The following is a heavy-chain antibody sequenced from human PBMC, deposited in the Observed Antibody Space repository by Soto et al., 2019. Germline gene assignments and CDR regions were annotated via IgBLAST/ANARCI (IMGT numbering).Heavy chain of an antibody. J-gene: IGHJ3*02. CDR1: GGTISSNA. V-gene: IGHV1-69*13. Sequence: GASVKVSCKAPGGTISSNAISWVRQAPGQGLEWMGGIIPIFGTANYAQKFQGRVTITADESTSTAYMELSSLRSEDTAVYYCAREGGVDGLVVAAKNPLGPSAFDIWGQGTMVTVSS. CDR3: AREGGVDGLVVAAKNPLGPSAFDI. CDR2: IIPIFGTA. D-gene: IGHD2-15*01.